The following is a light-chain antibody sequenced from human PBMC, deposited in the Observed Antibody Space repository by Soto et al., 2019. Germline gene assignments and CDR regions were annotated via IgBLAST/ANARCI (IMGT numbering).Light chain of an antibody. CDR1: KLGDRY. V-gene: IGLV3-1*01. CDR3: QAWDKSSVI. CDR2: QDD. Sequence: SYELTQPPSVSVSPGQTASITCSGHKLGDRYASWYQQRPGQPPVLVMFQDDRRPSGIPDRFSGSNSGNTATLTISGTDTVDEADYYCQAWDKSSVIFGGGTTLPVL. J-gene: IGLJ2*01.